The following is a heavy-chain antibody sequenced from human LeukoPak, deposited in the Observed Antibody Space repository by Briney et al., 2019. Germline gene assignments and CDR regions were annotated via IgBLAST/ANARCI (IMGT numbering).Heavy chain of an antibody. D-gene: IGHD6-19*01. Sequence: SETLSLICAVSGGSISSSNWWSSVRQPPGKGLEWIGEIYHSGSTNYNPSLKSRVTISVDKSKNQFSLKLSSVTAADTAVYYCAREIDSSGWYVRWFDPWGQGTLVTVSS. CDR1: GGSISSSNW. V-gene: IGHV4-4*02. J-gene: IGHJ5*02. CDR2: IYHSGST. CDR3: AREIDSSGWYVRWFDP.